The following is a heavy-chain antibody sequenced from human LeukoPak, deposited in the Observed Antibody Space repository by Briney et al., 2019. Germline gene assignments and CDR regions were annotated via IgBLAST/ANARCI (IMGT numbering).Heavy chain of an antibody. D-gene: IGHD3-22*01. CDR3: ARESTYYYDSSGPYGMDV. J-gene: IGHJ6*02. CDR1: GFTVSSNY. Sequence: PGGSLGLSCAASGFTVSSNYMSWVRQAPGKGLEWVSVIYAGGSTYYADSVRGRFTISRDNSKNTLYLQMNSLRAEDTAVYYCARESTYYYDSSGPYGMDVWGQGTTVTVSS. CDR2: IYAGGST. V-gene: IGHV3-53*01.